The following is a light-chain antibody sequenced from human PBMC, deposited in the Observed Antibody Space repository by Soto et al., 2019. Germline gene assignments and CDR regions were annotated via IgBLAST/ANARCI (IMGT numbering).Light chain of an antibody. CDR3: AAWDDSLNGWV. CDR2: SND. J-gene: IGLJ3*02. V-gene: IGLV1-44*01. CDR1: SSNIGGNT. Sequence: QPVLTQPPSASGTPGQRVTISCSGSSSNIGGNTVNWYQQLPGTAPKLLIYSNDQRPSGVPARFSGSKSGTSASLAISGLQSEDEADYYCAAWDDSLNGWVFGGGTKVTVL.